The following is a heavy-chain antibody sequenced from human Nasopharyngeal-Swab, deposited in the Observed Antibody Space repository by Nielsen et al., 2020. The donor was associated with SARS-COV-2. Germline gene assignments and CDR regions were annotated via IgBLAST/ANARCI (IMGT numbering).Heavy chain of an antibody. D-gene: IGHD3-22*01. CDR3: ARNYYDSSGYYTYWYFDL. J-gene: IGHJ2*01. Sequence: SETLSLTCAVYGGSFSGYYWSWIRQPPGKGLEWIGEINHSGSTNYNPSLKSRVTISVDTSKNQFSLKLSSVTAADTAVYYCARNYYDSSGYYTYWYFDLWGRGTLVTVSS. CDR2: INHSGST. V-gene: IGHV4-34*01. CDR1: GGSFSGYY.